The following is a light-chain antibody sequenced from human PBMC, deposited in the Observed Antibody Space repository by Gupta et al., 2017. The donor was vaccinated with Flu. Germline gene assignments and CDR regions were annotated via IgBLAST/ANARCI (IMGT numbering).Light chain of an antibody. J-gene: IGKJ1*01. CDR1: QDISKS. V-gene: IGKV1-33*01. CDR3: QQHGDVPT. CDR2: DAS. Sequence: SPSSLSASLGDRVSITCQASQDISKSLNWYQQKPGRAPRLLIYDASNLDTGVPLRFSGTGSGTHFTFTISGLQSEDLATYYCQQHGDVPTFGQGTKVEI.